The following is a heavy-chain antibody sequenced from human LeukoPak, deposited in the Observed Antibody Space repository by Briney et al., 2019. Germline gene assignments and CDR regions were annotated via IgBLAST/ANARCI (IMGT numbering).Heavy chain of an antibody. CDR1: GFIFSSYS. CDR3: AELGITMIGGV. V-gene: IGHV3-48*04. Sequence: GGSLRLSCVASGFIFSSYSMNWVRQAPGKGLEWVSYISSSSSTIYYADSVKGRFTISRDNAKNSLYLQMNSLRAEDTAVYYCAELGITMIGGVWGKGTTVTISS. CDR2: ISSSSSTI. J-gene: IGHJ6*04. D-gene: IGHD3-10*02.